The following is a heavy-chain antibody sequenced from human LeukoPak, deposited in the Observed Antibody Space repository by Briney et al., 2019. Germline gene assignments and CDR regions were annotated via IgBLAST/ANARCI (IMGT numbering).Heavy chain of an antibody. D-gene: IGHD3-22*01. CDR3: ARGSANYDTSGCFDY. CDR2: IYYSGST. J-gene: IGHJ4*02. V-gene: IGHV4-31*03. Sequence: SETLSLTCTVSGGSISSGDYYWSWIRQPPGKGLEWIGYIYYSGSTYYNPSLKSRVTISVDTSKNQFSLKLSSVTAADTAVYYCARGSANYDTSGCFDYWGQGTLVTVSS. CDR1: GGSISSGDYY.